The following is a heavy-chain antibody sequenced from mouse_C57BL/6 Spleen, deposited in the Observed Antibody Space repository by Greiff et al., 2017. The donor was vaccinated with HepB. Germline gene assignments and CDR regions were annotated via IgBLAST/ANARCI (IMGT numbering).Heavy chain of an antibody. CDR1: GYAFSSSW. Sequence: VQLQQSGPELVKPGASVKISCKASGYAFSSSWMNWVKQRPGKGLEWIGRIYPGDGDTNYNGKFKGKATLTADKSSSTAYMQLSSLTSEDSAVYFCARGTYYGSSRRFAYWGQGTLVTVSA. V-gene: IGHV1-82*01. D-gene: IGHD1-1*01. CDR3: ARGTYYGSSRRFAY. J-gene: IGHJ3*01. CDR2: IYPGDGDT.